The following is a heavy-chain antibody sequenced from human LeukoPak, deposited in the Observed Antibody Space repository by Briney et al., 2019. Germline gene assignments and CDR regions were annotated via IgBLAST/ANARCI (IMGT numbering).Heavy chain of an antibody. CDR1: GFTFTNYW. CDR2: LNGDGTYT. CDR3: TRRPYGGDGLDV. Sequence: PGGSLRLSCAASGFTFTNYWMHWVRQAPGEGLVWLSRLNGDGTYTNYADPVKGRFTISRDNAENTLYLQMNSLRAEDTAVYYCTRRPYGGDGLDVWGPGTTVTVSS. D-gene: IGHD3-10*01. V-gene: IGHV3-74*01. J-gene: IGHJ6*02.